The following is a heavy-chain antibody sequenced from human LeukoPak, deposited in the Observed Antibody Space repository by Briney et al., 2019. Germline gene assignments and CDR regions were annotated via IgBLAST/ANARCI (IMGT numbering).Heavy chain of an antibody. D-gene: IGHD3-16*01. V-gene: IGHV4-34*01. Sequence: SETLSLTCSVYNGSFSGYYWSWIRQPPGKGLEWIGESNESGSTNYNPSLKSRVTISVDTSKDQFSLRLTSVTAADTAVYYCATSSGRYVGLYDYWGQGTLVTVSS. CDR1: NGSFSGYY. CDR3: ATSSGRYVGLYDY. J-gene: IGHJ4*02. CDR2: SNESGST.